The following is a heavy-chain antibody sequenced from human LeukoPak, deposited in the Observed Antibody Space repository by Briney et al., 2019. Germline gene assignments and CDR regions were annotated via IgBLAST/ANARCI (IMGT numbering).Heavy chain of an antibody. CDR1: GYSFTSYW. CDR3: ATGGERGAFDI. D-gene: IGHD3-10*01. V-gene: IGHV5-51*01. J-gene: IGHJ3*02. CDR2: VYPGDSDT. Sequence: GESLKISCKGSGYSFTSYWIGWVRQVPEKGLEWMGIVYPGDSDTRYSSSFQGQVTISADKSISTAYLQWRSLKASDTAMYYCATGGERGAFDIWGQGTMVTVSS.